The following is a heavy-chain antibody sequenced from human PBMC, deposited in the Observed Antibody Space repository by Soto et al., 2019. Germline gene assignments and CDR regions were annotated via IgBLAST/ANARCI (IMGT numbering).Heavy chain of an antibody. J-gene: IGHJ4*02. V-gene: IGHV3-23*01. D-gene: IGHD3-22*01. CDR2: ISGDGGST. Sequence: PGGSLRLSCAASGFTFTNFAMSWVRQAPGKGLEWVATISGDGGSTYYAESVRGRFTISRDNSKNTLFLQMNSLRPEDTAVYYCTKNIHYYEGGWDYWGQGTLVTVSS. CDR1: GFTFTNFA. CDR3: TKNIHYYEGGWDY.